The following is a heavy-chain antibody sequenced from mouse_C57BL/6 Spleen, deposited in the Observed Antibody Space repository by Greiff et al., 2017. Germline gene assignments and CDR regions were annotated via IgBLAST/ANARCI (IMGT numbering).Heavy chain of an antibody. CDR3: ARNYGSSYFDV. Sequence: EVKLVESGGGLVKPGGSLKLSCAASGFTFSDYGMHWVRQAPEKGLEWVAYISSGSSTIYYADTVKGRFTISRDNAKNTPFLHMTSLRSEDTAMYYFARNYGSSYFDVWGTGTTVTVSS. J-gene: IGHJ1*03. V-gene: IGHV5-17*01. CDR2: ISSGSSTI. D-gene: IGHD1-1*01. CDR1: GFTFSDYG.